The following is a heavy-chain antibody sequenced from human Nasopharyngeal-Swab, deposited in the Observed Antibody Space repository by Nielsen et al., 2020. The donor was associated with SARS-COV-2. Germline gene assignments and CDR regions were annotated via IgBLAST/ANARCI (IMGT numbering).Heavy chain of an antibody. CDR3: ARDQSVTMETIFGVVIIGSGMDV. CDR1: GYTFTSYS. Sequence: ASVKVSCKASGYTFTSYSMHWVRHAPGQGLEWMGIINPSGCSTSYAQKFQGRVTMTRDTSTSTVYMELSSLRSEDTAVYYCARDQSVTMETIFGVVIIGSGMDVWGQGTTVTVSS. V-gene: IGHV1-46*01. J-gene: IGHJ6*02. D-gene: IGHD3-3*01. CDR2: INPSGCST.